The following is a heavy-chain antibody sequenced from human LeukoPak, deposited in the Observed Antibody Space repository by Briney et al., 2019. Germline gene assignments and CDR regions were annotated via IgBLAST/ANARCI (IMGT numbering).Heavy chain of an antibody. CDR2: IYYSGST. D-gene: IGHD6-19*01. J-gene: IGHJ1*01. Sequence: PSETLSLTCTVSGGSLSSYYWSWIRQPPGKGLEWIGYIYYSGSTNYNPSLKSRVTISVDTSKNQFSLKLSSVTAADTAVYYCAGPSSGWYEFYFQHWGQGTLVTVSS. CDR3: AGPSSGWYEFYFQH. V-gene: IGHV4-59*08. CDR1: GGSLSSYY.